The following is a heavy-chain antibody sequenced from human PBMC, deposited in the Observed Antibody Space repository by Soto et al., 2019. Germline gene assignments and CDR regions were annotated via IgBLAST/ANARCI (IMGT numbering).Heavy chain of an antibody. CDR2: FIGIVCST. CDR3: ARHGSTGGSWFDP. CDR1: GFTFSTYA. J-gene: IGHJ5*02. V-gene: IGHV3-23*01. D-gene: IGHD2-8*02. Sequence: GGSLRLSCAASGFTFSTYAMSWVRQAPGKGLDWFSFFIGIVCSTYYADSVKGRFTISRDNSNPPAFLQWNSLRASDTAMYYCARHGSTGGSWFDPWGQGTLVTVSS.